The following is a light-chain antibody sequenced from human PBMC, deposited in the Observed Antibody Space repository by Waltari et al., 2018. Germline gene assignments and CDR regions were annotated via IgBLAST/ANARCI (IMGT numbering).Light chain of an antibody. V-gene: IGKV2-40*01. CDR3: MQRLEFPYT. CDR1: QSLLNRDDGYTY. Sequence: DIVMTQTPLSLPVTPGEPASISFRSSQSLLNRDDGYTYLDWFLQKPGQSPQLLIYTLAYRASGVPDRFSGTGSGSNFSLKISRVEAEDVGVYYCMQRLEFPYTFGQGTRLDMK. J-gene: IGKJ2*01. CDR2: TLA.